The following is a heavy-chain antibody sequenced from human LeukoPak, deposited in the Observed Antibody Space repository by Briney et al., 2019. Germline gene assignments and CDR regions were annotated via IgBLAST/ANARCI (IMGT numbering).Heavy chain of an antibody. CDR1: GYTLTSYG. CDR2: ISTQSGNT. V-gene: IGHV1-18*01. J-gene: IGHJ4*02. CDR3: ARGAYGDK. Sequence: GASVKVSCKASGYTLTSYGINWMRQAPGQGLEWMGWISTQSGNTNYAQKVQGRLTLTTDRSTNTAHMELRSLRSDDTAVYYCARGAYGDKWGQGTMVTVSS. D-gene: IGHD4-17*01.